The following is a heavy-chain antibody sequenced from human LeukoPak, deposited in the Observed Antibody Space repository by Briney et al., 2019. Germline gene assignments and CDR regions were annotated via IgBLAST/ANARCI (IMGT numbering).Heavy chain of an antibody. Sequence: PSETLSLTCTVSGGSISRYYCSWIRQPPGKGLEWIGYIYYIGSTNYNPSLKSRVTISVDPSNNQLSMKLSSVIDDETAVYYCARTTEDYSSSASCFGFSYSYYMDVWGQGTTVTISS. CDR2: IYYIGST. V-gene: IGHV4-59*01. CDR3: ARTTEDYSSSASCFGFSYSYYMDV. CDR1: GGSISRYY. D-gene: IGHD2-2*01. J-gene: IGHJ6*03.